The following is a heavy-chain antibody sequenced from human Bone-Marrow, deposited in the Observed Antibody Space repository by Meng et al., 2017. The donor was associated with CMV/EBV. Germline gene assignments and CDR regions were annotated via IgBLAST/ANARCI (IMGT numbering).Heavy chain of an antibody. CDR2: ISAYNGNT. CDR1: GYTFTSYG. J-gene: IGHJ6*02. Sequence: ASVKVSCKASGYTFTSYGISWVRQAPGQGLEWMGRISAYNGNTNYAQKLQGRVTMTTDTSTSTAYMELRSLRSDDTAVYYCTRGAVTMVRGVIIHNYYYYGMDVWGQGTTVTVSS. CDR3: TRGAVTMVRGVIIHNYYYYGMDV. V-gene: IGHV1-18*01. D-gene: IGHD3-10*01.